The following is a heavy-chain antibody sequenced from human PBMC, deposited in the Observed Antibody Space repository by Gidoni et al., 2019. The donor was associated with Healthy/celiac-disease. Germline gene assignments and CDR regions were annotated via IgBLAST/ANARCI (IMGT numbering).Heavy chain of an antibody. CDR2: ISGSGGST. CDR3: AKGTGSGWYTGTFDY. CDR1: GFTFSSYA. J-gene: IGHJ4*02. V-gene: IGHV3-23*01. Sequence: EVQLLESGGGLVQPGGSLSLSCAASGFTFSSYAMSWVRPAPGKGLEWVSAISGSGGSTYYADSVKGRFTISRDNSKNTLYLQMNSLRAEDTAVYYCAKGTGSGWYTGTFDYWGQGTLVTVSS. D-gene: IGHD6-19*01.